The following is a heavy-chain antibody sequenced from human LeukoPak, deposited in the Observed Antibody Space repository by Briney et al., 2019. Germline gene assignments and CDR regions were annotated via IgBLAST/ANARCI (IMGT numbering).Heavy chain of an antibody. CDR3: ARALPMTMVRGVLGY. V-gene: IGHV1-2*02. J-gene: IGHJ4*02. CDR2: INPNSGGT. CDR1: RHTFTDYY. D-gene: IGHD3-10*01. Sequence: ASLKVSCKASRHTFTDYYIHWVRQAPGQGLEWIGWINPNSGGTNSAQKFQGRVTMTRDTSINTVYMELSSLISDDTAVYYCARALPMTMVRGVLGYWGQGTLVTVSS.